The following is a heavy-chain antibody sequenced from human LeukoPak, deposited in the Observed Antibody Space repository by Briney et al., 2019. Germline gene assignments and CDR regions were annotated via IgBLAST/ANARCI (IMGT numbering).Heavy chain of an antibody. Sequence: ASVKVSCKASGYTFTSYDINWVRQATGQGLEWMGWMNPNSGNTGYAQKFQGRVTMTRNTSISTAYMELSSLRSEDTAVYYCARVKVRGVIADYWGQGTLVTVSS. D-gene: IGHD3-10*01. CDR3: ARVKVRGVIADY. V-gene: IGHV1-8*01. CDR2: MNPNSGNT. J-gene: IGHJ4*02. CDR1: GYTFTSYD.